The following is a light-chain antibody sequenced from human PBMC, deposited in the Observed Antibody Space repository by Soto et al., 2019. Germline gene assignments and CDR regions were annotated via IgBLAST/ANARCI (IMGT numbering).Light chain of an antibody. CDR3: QQHHSWPPV. CDR2: GVA. Sequence: EIVMTQSPATLSVSPGERATLSCRASQTVGSNLAWYQQKPGQAPRLLIYGVATRATGIPDRFSGSGSGTEFTLTISSLQSEDFAVYFCQQHHSWPPVFGQGTKVDIK. J-gene: IGKJ1*01. V-gene: IGKV3D-15*01. CDR1: QTVGSN.